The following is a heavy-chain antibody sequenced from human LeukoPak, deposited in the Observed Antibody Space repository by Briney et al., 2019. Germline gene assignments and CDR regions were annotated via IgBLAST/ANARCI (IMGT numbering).Heavy chain of an antibody. CDR3: ARDLTDYYELDY. J-gene: IGHJ4*02. CDR2: IYTSGST. CDR1: GGSFSGYY. Sequence: SETLSLTCAVYGGSFSGYYWNWIRQPAGKGLEWIGRIYTSGSTNYNPSLKSRVTMSVDTSKNQFSLNLISVTAADTAVYYCARDLTDYYELDYWGQGTLVTVSS. D-gene: IGHD3-22*01. V-gene: IGHV4-4*07.